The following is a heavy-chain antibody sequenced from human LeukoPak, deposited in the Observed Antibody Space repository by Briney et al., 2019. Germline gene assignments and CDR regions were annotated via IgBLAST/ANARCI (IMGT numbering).Heavy chain of an antibody. D-gene: IGHD3-22*01. V-gene: IGHV3-74*01. J-gene: IGHJ4*02. Sequence: PGGSLRLSCAASGFSFSTHWMDWVRQAPGKGLVYVAQIKSDGSATAYADSVKGRFTISRDNAKNTLYLEMSSLRAEDTAVYYCGSLTVVARDHWGQGTLVTVSS. CDR1: GFSFSTHW. CDR3: GSLTVVARDH. CDR2: IKSDGSAT.